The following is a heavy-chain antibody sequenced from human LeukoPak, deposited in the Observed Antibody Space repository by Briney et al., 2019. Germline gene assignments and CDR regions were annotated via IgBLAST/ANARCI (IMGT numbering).Heavy chain of an antibody. D-gene: IGHD2-15*01. CDR3: VEDVVVIVTAKPGI. CDR1: GFTFSTYA. CDR2: IGGSGDTT. Sequence: GGSLRLCCAASGFTFSTYAMSWVRQAPGKGLEWVSSIGGSGDTTYYADAVKGRFTISRDNSKNTLYLQMDSLRVDDTAVYYCVEDVVVIVTAKPGIWGQGTLVTVSS. V-gene: IGHV3-23*01. J-gene: IGHJ4*02.